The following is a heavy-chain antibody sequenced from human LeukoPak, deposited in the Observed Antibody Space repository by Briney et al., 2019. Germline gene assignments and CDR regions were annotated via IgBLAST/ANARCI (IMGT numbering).Heavy chain of an antibody. Sequence: SETLSLTCTVSGGSLTDGDYYWGWVRQPPGTGLQWIATTYEGASLKSRVTISLDTSKNQFFLRLTSVTAADTAVYYCASLPIVATNEDYWGQGTLVTVSS. V-gene: IGHV4-61*08. CDR3: ASLPIVATNEDY. CDR1: GGSLTDGDYY. CDR2: T. J-gene: IGHJ4*02. D-gene: IGHD5-12*01.